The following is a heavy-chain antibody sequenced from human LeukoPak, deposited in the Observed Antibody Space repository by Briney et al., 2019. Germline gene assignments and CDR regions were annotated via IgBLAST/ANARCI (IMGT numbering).Heavy chain of an antibody. CDR3: ARDPLTRSGGWYW. CDR2: ISSSSSTI. J-gene: IGHJ4*02. Sequence: GGSLRLSCAASGFTFSSYSMNWVRQAPGKGLEWVSYISSSSSTIYYADSVKGRFTISRDNAKNSLYLQMNSLRAEDTAVYYCARDPLTRSGGWYWWGQGTLVTVSS. CDR1: GFTFSSYS. D-gene: IGHD6-19*01. V-gene: IGHV3-48*01.